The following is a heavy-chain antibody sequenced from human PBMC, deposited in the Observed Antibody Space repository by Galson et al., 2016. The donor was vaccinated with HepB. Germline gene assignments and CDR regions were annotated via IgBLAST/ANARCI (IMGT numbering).Heavy chain of an antibody. CDR1: GGSLSARNW. J-gene: IGHJ4*02. CDR3: ASLGYCSGGDCYSVD. D-gene: IGHD2-15*01. V-gene: IGHV4-4*02. Sequence: ETLSLTCAVPGGSLSARNWWSWIRQTPGKGLEWIGEIYHTGTTNYNPSLKSRIPMSLDKSKNQFSLKLNSVTAADTAVYYCASLGYCSGGDCYSVDWGQGTMVTVSS. CDR2: IYHTGTT.